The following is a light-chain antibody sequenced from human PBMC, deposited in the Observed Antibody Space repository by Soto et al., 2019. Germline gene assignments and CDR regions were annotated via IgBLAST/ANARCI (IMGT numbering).Light chain of an antibody. CDR2: KAS. Sequence: DIQMTQSPSTLSASVGDRVTITCRASQSISSWLAWYQQKPGKAPKLLINKASSLEIGVPSRFSGSGSGTEFTLTISSLQPDDFATYYCQHFNSYPWTFGQGTKVDIK. V-gene: IGKV1-5*03. CDR1: QSISSW. CDR3: QHFNSYPWT. J-gene: IGKJ1*01.